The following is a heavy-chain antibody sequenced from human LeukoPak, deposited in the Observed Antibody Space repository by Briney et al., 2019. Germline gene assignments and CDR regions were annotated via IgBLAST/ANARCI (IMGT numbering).Heavy chain of an antibody. CDR3: ARDRAPYNWNDAPDY. CDR1: GFTFSSYW. D-gene: IGHD1-1*01. CDR2: INTDGTNT. Sequence: GGSLRLSCAASGFTFSSYWMHWVRQAPGKGLLWVSRINTDGTNTGYADSVKGRFTISRDNAKNTLYLQMNSLRAEDTAVYYCARDRAPYNWNDAPDYWGQGTLVTVSS. V-gene: IGHV3-74*01. J-gene: IGHJ4*02.